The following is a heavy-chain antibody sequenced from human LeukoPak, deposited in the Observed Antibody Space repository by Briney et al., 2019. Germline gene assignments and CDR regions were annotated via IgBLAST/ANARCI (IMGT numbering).Heavy chain of an antibody. J-gene: IGHJ4*02. V-gene: IGHV4-61*02. CDR3: ARGIGDY. CDR1: GGSISSGSYY. CDR2: IYTSGST. Sequence: PSQTLSLTCTVSGGSISSGSYYWSWIRQPAGKGLEWIGRIYTSGSTNYNPSLKSRVTISVDTSKNQFSLKLSSVTAADTAVYYCARGIGDYWGQGTLVTVSS.